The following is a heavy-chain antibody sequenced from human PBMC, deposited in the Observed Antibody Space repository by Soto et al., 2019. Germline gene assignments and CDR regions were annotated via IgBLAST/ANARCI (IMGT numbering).Heavy chain of an antibody. V-gene: IGHV3-11*01. Sequence: QVQLVESGGGLVKPGGSLRLSCAASGFTSSDSYMSWIRQAPGKGLEWISYITFSGNTVYYADSLKGRFTISRDNAKNSLYLQMNRLRAEDTAVYYCARVSWREKYGMDVWGQGTTVTVSS. J-gene: IGHJ6*02. CDR3: ARVSWREKYGMDV. CDR2: ITFSGNTV. CDR1: GFTSSDSY.